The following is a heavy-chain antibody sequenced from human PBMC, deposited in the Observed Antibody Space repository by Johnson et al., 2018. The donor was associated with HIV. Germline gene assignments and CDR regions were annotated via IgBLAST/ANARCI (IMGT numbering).Heavy chain of an antibody. Sequence: EVQLVESGGGLVQPGGSMRLSCAASGVTVSSNYMTWVRQAPGKGLEWVSVIFSGGSTYYADSVKGRLTISRDNSKNTLHLQMNSLRVEDTAVYYCARACRDGYTCDAVDIWGKGTMVTVSS. CDR2: IFSGGST. J-gene: IGHJ3*02. CDR1: GVTVSSNY. V-gene: IGHV3-66*01. D-gene: IGHD5-24*01. CDR3: ARACRDGYTCDAVDI.